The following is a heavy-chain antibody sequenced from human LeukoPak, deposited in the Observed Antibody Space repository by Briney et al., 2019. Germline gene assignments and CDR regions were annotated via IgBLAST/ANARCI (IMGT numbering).Heavy chain of an antibody. CDR2: IYYSGST. CDR1: GGSISSYY. Sequence: PSETLSLTCTVSGGSISSYYWSWIRQPPGKGLEWIGYIYYSGSTNYNPSPKSRVTISVDTSKNQFSLKLSSVTAADTAVYYCARSIADFWSGYYFSYWGQGTLVTVSS. V-gene: IGHV4-59*12. CDR3: ARSIADFWSGYYFSY. D-gene: IGHD3-3*01. J-gene: IGHJ4*02.